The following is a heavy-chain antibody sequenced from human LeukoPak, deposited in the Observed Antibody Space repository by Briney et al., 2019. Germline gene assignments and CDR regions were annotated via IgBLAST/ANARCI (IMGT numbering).Heavy chain of an antibody. CDR1: GFTFSNAW. Sequence: GGSLRLSCAASGFTFSNAWMSWVRQAPGKGLEWVGRIKSKTDGGTTDYAAPVKGRFTVSRDDSKNTLYLQMNSLKTEDTAVYYCTTGTVVPAASFDYWGQGTLVTVSS. D-gene: IGHD2-2*01. J-gene: IGHJ4*02. CDR3: TTGTVVPAASFDY. CDR2: IKSKTDGGTT. V-gene: IGHV3-15*01.